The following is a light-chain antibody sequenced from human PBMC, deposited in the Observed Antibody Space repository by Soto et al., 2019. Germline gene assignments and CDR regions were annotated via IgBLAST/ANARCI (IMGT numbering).Light chain of an antibody. V-gene: IGKV3-20*01. Sequence: EIVLTQSPGALSLSPGERATLSCRASQSVASSFLARYQQKPGQAPRLLMYGASSRATGIPDRFSGSGSGTDFTLTISRLEPEDFAMYYCQQYGSSPITFGPGTKVDLK. CDR1: QSVASSF. J-gene: IGKJ3*01. CDR3: QQYGSSPIT. CDR2: GAS.